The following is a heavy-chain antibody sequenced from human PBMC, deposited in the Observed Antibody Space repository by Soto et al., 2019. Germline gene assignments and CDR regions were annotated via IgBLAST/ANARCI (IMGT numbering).Heavy chain of an antibody. D-gene: IGHD6-19*01. CDR3: ASELNTNGWYDIDY. CDR2: TYYRSKWYN. J-gene: IGHJ4*02. Sequence: SQTLSLTCAISGDSVSSSSGAWNWIRQSPSRGLEWLGRTYYRSKWYNDYAVSVKSRITINSDTSKNQFSLQLNSVTPEDTAVYYCASELNTNGWYDIDYWAQGTLVTVSS. CDR1: GDSVSSSSGA. V-gene: IGHV6-1*01.